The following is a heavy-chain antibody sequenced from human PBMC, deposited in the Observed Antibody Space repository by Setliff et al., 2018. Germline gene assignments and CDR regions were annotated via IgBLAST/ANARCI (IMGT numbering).Heavy chain of an antibody. CDR1: GFTFSNYA. V-gene: IGHV3-23*01. CDR2: ISGSGAI. D-gene: IGHD3-22*01. Sequence: GGSLRLSCAASGFTFSNYAMSWVRQAPGKGLEWVSAISGSGAISYADSVKGRFTVSRDNSKNTLYLQMNSLRGEDTAVYYCAKDTGYYDNSGSLSTPFDYWGQGTLVTVSS. J-gene: IGHJ4*02. CDR3: AKDTGYYDNSGSLSTPFDY.